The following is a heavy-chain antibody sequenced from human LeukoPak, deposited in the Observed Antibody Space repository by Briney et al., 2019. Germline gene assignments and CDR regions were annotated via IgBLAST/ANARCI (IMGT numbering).Heavy chain of an antibody. D-gene: IGHD3-22*01. CDR1: GVSISSSSYY. Sequence: SETLSLTCTVSGVSISSSSYYWGSVRQPPGKGLEWIGSIYYSGSTYYNPSLKTRVTISVDTSKNQFSLKLSSVTAADTAVYYCARSAYYDSSGYYYGGCYFDYWGQGTLVTVSS. CDR2: IYYSGST. V-gene: IGHV4-39*01. J-gene: IGHJ4*02. CDR3: ARSAYYDSSGYYYGGCYFDY.